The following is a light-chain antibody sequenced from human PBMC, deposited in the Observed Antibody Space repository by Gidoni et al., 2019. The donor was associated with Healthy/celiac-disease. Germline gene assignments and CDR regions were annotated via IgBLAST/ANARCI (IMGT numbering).Light chain of an antibody. CDR3: QQYNSYSGT. V-gene: IGKV1-5*03. Sequence: DIQMTQSPSTLSASVGDRVTITCRASQSISSWLAWYQQKPGKAPKLLIYKASSLESGVPSRFSGSGYGTEFNLTSSSLQPDDFATYYCQQYNSYSGTFGQGTKVEIK. J-gene: IGKJ1*01. CDR2: KAS. CDR1: QSISSW.